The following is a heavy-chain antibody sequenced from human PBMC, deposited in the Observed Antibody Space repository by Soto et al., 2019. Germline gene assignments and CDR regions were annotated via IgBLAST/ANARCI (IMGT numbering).Heavy chain of an antibody. D-gene: IGHD3-16*01. J-gene: IGHJ4*02. CDR3: AKDNDYVPSGVDY. V-gene: IGHV3-9*01. Sequence: EVQLVESGGGLVQPGRSLRLSCAASGFTFDDYAMHWVRQAPGKGLEWVSGISWNSGSIGYADSVKGRFTISRDNAKNSLYLQMNSLRAEDTALYYCAKDNDYVPSGVDYWGQGTLVTVSS. CDR2: ISWNSGSI. CDR1: GFTFDDYA.